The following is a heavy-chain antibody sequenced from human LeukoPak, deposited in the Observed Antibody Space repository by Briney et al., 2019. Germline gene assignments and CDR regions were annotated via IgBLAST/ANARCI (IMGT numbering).Heavy chain of an antibody. D-gene: IGHD3-22*01. Sequence: SPRLSCAASVDSFAVTAMPSVRQTPGKGLEWVSGISWISGIIGYADSVKGRFTISRDIAKNSLYLQMNSLRAEDTALYYCVKAKWLGYYDCSDSLRLRGFDIWGQGTMVTVSS. V-gene: IGHV3-9*01. CDR1: VDSFAVTA. J-gene: IGHJ3*02. CDR3: VKAKWLGYYDCSDSLRLRGFDI. CDR2: ISWISGII.